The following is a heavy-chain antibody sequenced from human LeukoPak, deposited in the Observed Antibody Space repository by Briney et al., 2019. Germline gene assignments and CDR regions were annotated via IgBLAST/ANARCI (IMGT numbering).Heavy chain of an antibody. V-gene: IGHV4-39*07. J-gene: IGHJ4*02. CDR3: ARKGGDSLTGPLDY. CDR1: GGSISSSSYY. CDR2: IYYTGST. D-gene: IGHD3-9*01. Sequence: VKPSETLSLTCTVSGGSISSSSYYWGWIRQPPGKGLEWIGYIYYTGSTYYHPSLKSRVTMSVDTSENQFSLKLYSVTAVDTAVYYCARKGGDSLTGPLDYWGQGALVTVSS.